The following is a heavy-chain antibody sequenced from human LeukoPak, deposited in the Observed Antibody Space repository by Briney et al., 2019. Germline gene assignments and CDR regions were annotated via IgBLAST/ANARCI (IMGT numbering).Heavy chain of an antibody. CDR2: VSHDGNNQ. D-gene: IGHD2-15*01. V-gene: IGHV3-30*04. CDR1: GFTFSAYA. Sequence: GRSLRLSCAASGFTFSAYAMHWVRQAPGKGLEWVSVVSHDGNNQYYADSVKGRFTISRDNSRNGLYLQINSLRAEDTAVYYCAKDFPPAGHCSGGSCYSTAFDIWGQGTMVTVSP. J-gene: IGHJ3*02. CDR3: AKDFPPAGHCSGGSCYSTAFDI.